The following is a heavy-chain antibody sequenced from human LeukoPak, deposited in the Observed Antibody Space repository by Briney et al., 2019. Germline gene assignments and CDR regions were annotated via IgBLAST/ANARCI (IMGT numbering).Heavy chain of an antibody. D-gene: IGHD3-22*01. V-gene: IGHV3-48*01. Sequence: GGSLRLSCAASGFTFSCYSMNWVRQAPGKGLEWVSYISSSSTTICYADSVKGRFTISRDNAKNSLYLQMNSLRAEDTAVYYCARDHHRRLYDSQTRDTFDFWGQGTMVTVSS. CDR3: ARDHHRRLYDSQTRDTFDF. J-gene: IGHJ3*01. CDR1: GFTFSCYS. CDR2: ISSSSTTI.